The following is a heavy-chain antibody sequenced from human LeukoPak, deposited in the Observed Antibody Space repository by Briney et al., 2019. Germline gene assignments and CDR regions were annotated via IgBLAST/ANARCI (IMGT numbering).Heavy chain of an antibody. D-gene: IGHD4-17*01. CDR2: ISWNSGSI. CDR3: ARGYDYGEWGDY. J-gene: IGHJ4*02. V-gene: IGHV3-9*01. Sequence: PGGSLRLSCAASGFTFDDYAMHWVRQAPGKGLEWVSGISWNSGSIGYADSVKGRFTISRDNAKNSLYLQMNSLRAEDTAVYYCARGYDYGEWGDYWGQGTLVTVSS. CDR1: GFTFDDYA.